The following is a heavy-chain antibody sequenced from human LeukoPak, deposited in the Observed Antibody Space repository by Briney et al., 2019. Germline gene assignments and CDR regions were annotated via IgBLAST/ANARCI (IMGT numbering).Heavy chain of an antibody. CDR3: ARPVKGAFFYYYMDV. Sequence: ASVKVSCKASGYTFTNYGISWVRQAPGQGLEWMGWSSGYNGKAMYAQKFQGRVTLTTDTSTATVYMEVRTLRSNDTAVYYCARPVKGAFFYYYMDVWGKGTTVIVSS. D-gene: IGHD3-10*01. CDR1: GYTFTNYG. CDR2: SSGYNGKA. J-gene: IGHJ6*03. V-gene: IGHV1-18*01.